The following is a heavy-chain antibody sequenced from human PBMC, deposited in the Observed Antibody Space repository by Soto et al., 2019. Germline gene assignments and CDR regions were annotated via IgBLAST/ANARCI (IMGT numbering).Heavy chain of an antibody. Sequence: QVQLVESGGGVVQPGRSLRLSCAASGFTFSSYGMHWVRQAPGKGLEWVAVIWYDGSNKYYADSVKGRFTISRDNSKNTLYLQMNSLRAEDTAVYYCARAGAAVPRRNWFDPWGQGTLDTVSS. J-gene: IGHJ5*02. CDR3: ARAGAAVPRRNWFDP. CDR2: IWYDGSNK. V-gene: IGHV3-33*01. D-gene: IGHD1-26*01. CDR1: GFTFSSYG.